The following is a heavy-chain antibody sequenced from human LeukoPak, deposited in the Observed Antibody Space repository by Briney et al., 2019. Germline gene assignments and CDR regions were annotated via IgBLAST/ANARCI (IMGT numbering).Heavy chain of an antibody. CDR2: IYTSGST. J-gene: IGHJ4*02. CDR3: ARTKGYGSGSYVDY. CDR1: GNSISIYY. D-gene: IGHD3-10*01. Sequence: SETLSLTCTVSGNSISIYYWSWIRQPAGKGLEWIGHIYTSGSTNYNPSLESRVTMSVDTSKNQFSLKLSSVTAADTAVYYCARTKGYGSGSYVDYWGQGTLVTVSS. V-gene: IGHV4-4*07.